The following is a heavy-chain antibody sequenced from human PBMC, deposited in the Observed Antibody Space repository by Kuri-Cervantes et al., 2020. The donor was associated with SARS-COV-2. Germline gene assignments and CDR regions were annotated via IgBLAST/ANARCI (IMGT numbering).Heavy chain of an antibody. Sequence: GGSLRLSCAASGFTFSSYGMHWVRQAPGKGLEWVAFIRYDGSNKYYADSVKDRFTISRDNAKNSLYLQMNSLRAEDTAVYYCARQLRSMDVWGQGTTVTVSS. CDR1: GFTFSSYG. CDR3: ARQLRSMDV. CDR2: IRYDGSNK. J-gene: IGHJ6*02. V-gene: IGHV3-30*02. D-gene: IGHD3-3*01.